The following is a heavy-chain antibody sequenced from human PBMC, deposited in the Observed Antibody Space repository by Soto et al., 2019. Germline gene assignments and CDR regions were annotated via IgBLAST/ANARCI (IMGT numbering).Heavy chain of an antibody. V-gene: IGHV3-13*01. CDR3: ARSRYNWNQAGNDAFDI. CDR2: IGTAGDT. Sequence: GGSLRLSCAASGFTFSSYDMHWVRQATGKGLEWVSAIGTAGDTSYPGSVKGRFTISRENAKNSLYLQMHSLRAGDTAVDYCARSRYNWNQAGNDAFDIWGQGTMVTVSS. J-gene: IGHJ3*02. D-gene: IGHD1-20*01. CDR1: GFTFSSYD.